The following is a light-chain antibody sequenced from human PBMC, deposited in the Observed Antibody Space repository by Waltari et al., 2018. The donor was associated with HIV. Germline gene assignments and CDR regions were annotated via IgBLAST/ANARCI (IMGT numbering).Light chain of an antibody. V-gene: IGKV1-27*01. CDR1: QDISSS. J-gene: IGKJ2*01. Sequence: DIQVTQSPSSLSVSIGDRVTITCRATQDISSSLAWYQHKPGTPPKLLMYGASTLQSGVPARFRCSGSGIDFTLTITSLQSEDIGIYYCQKYDRAPYTFGQGTRLEI. CDR2: GAS. CDR3: QKYDRAPYT.